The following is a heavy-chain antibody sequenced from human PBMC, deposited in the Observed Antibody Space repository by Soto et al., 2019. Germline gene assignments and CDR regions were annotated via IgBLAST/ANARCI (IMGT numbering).Heavy chain of an antibody. Sequence: QVQLVESGGGVVQPGRSLRLSCAASGFTFSSYVMHWVRQAPGKGLEWVAVISYDGSNKYYADSVKGRFTISRDNSKNTLYLQMNSLRAEDTAVYYCAKDLASTLDYWGQGTLVTVSS. CDR3: AKDLASTLDY. CDR1: GFTFSSYV. CDR2: ISYDGSNK. D-gene: IGHD2-2*01. V-gene: IGHV3-30*18. J-gene: IGHJ4*02.